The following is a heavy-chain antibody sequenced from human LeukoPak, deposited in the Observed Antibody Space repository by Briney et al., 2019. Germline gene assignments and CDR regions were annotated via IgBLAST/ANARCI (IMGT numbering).Heavy chain of an antibody. CDR2: FDPEDGET. V-gene: IGHV1-24*01. D-gene: IGHD3-10*01. CDR1: GYTLTELS. J-gene: IGHJ4*02. Sequence: ASVKVSCKVSGYTLTELSMHWVRQAPGKGLGWMGGFDPEDGETIYAQKFQGRVTMTEDTSTDTAYMELSSLRPEDTAVYYCATYYGSGRNYFDYWGQGTLVTVSS. CDR3: ATYYGSGRNYFDY.